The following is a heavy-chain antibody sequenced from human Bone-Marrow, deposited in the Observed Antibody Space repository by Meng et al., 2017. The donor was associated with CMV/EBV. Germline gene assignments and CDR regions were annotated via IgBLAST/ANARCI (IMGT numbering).Heavy chain of an antibody. D-gene: IGHD6-13*01. CDR3: ARFLYSSSWYFGY. Sequence: CKASGYTFTSYEITWVRQATGQGLEWMGWMNPNNGNTGHAQKFQGRVTMTRNTSISTAYMELSSLRSEDTAVYYCARFLYSSSWYFGYWGQGTLVTVS. V-gene: IGHV1-8*02. CDR2: MNPNNGNT. J-gene: IGHJ4*02. CDR1: GYTFTSYE.